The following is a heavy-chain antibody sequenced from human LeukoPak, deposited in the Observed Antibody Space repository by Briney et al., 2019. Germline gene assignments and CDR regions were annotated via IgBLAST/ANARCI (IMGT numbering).Heavy chain of an antibody. J-gene: IGHJ4*02. D-gene: IGHD2-2*01. CDR1: GFTFSSYG. V-gene: IGHV3-30*03. CDR3: ARSSSTSF. CDR2: ISYDGSNK. Sequence: GGSLRLSCAASGFTFSSYGMHWVRQAPGKGLEWVAVISYDGSNKYYADSVKGRFTISRDNAKNSLYLQMNSLRAEDTAVYYCARSSSTSFWGQGTLVTVSS.